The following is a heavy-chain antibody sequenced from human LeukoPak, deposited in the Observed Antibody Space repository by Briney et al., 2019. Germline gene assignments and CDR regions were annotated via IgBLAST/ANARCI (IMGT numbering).Heavy chain of an antibody. D-gene: IGHD6-6*01. J-gene: IGHJ4*02. CDR1: GYTFTSYD. CDR3: ARGRLSGIAARRVFDY. CDR2: MNPNSGNT. V-gene: IGHV1-8*01. Sequence: ASVKVSCKASGYTFTSYDINWVRQATGQGLEWMGWMNPNSGNTGYAQKFQGRVTMTRNTSISTAYMELSSLRSEDTDVYYCARGRLSGIAARRVFDYWGQGTLVTVSS.